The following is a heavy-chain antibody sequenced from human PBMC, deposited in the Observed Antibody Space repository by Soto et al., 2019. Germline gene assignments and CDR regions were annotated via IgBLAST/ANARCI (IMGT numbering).Heavy chain of an antibody. CDR2: IYYSGST. D-gene: IGHD5-12*01. CDR1: GGSISSSSYY. CDR3: ARFAAGYIIDY. V-gene: IGHV4-39*01. Sequence: PSETLSLTCTVSGGSISSSSYYWGWIRQPPGKGLEWIGSIYYSGSTYYNPSLKSRVTISVDTSKNQFSLKLSSVTAADTAVYYCARFAAGYIIDYWGQGTLVTVSS. J-gene: IGHJ4*02.